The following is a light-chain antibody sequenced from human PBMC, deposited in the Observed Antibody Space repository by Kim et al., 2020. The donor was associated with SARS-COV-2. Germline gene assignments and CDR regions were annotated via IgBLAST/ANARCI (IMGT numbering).Light chain of an antibody. V-gene: IGKV3-11*01. CDR1: QRVNNY. CDR3: QQRSNWYT. J-gene: IGKJ2*01. Sequence: SLAPGERATLSCRANQRVNNYLAWYQQKPGQAPRLLIYDASNRATGIPARFSGSGSGTDFTLTISSLEPEDFAVYYCQQRSNWYTFGQGTKLEI. CDR2: DAS.